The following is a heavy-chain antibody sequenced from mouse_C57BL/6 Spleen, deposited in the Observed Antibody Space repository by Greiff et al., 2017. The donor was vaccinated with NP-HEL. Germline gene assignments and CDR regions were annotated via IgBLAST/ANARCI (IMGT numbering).Heavy chain of an antibody. J-gene: IGHJ4*01. D-gene: IGHD3-2*02. V-gene: IGHV1-69*01. CDR1: GYTFTSYW. CDR2: IDPSDSYT. Sequence: QVQLKQPGAELVMPGASVKLSCKASGYTFTSYWMHWVKQRPGQGLEWIGEIDPSDSYTNYNQKFKGKSTLTVDKSSSTAYMQLSSLTSEDSAVYYCARQLRLPYAMDYWGQGTSVTVSS. CDR3: ARQLRLPYAMDY.